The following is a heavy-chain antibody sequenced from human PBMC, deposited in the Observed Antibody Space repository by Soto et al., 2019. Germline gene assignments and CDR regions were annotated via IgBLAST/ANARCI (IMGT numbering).Heavy chain of an antibody. CDR2: IYHSGST. D-gene: IGHD2-2*01. V-gene: IGHV4-30-2*01. CDR3: ARVPDR. J-gene: IGHJ5*02. Sequence: PSETLSLTCAVSGGSISSGGYSWSWIRQPPGKGLEWNEYIYHSGSTYYNKYLKSRDTKSVDRSKNQFSLKLSSVTAADTAVYYCARVPDRWGQG. CDR1: GGSISSGGYS.